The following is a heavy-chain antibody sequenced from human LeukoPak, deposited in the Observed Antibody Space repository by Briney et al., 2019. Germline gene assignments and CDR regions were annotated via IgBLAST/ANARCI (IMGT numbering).Heavy chain of an antibody. CDR2: IIPIFGTA. CDR3: ARGGRGSYYFDY. CDR1: GGTFSSYA. Sequence: SVKVSCKASGGTFSSYAISWVRQAPGQGLEWMGGIIPIFGTANYAQKFQGRVTITVDESTSTAYMELSSLRSEDTAVYYCARGGRGSYYFDYWGQGTLVTVSS. D-gene: IGHD1-26*01. J-gene: IGHJ4*02. V-gene: IGHV1-69*13.